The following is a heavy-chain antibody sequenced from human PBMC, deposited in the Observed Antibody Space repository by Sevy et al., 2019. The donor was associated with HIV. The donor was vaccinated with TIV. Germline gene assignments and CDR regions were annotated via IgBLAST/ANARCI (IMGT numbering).Heavy chain of an antibody. CDR3: AKDGEGIAAALGPQLSDY. D-gene: IGHD6-13*01. V-gene: IGHV3-23*01. CDR1: GFTFSSYA. J-gene: IGHJ4*02. CDR2: ISGSSGST. Sequence: GGSLRLSCAASGFTFSSYAMSGVRQAPGKGLEWVSAISGSSGSTYYADSVKGRFTISRDNSKNTLYLQMNSLRAEDTAVYYCAKDGEGIAAALGPQLSDYWGQGTLVTVSS.